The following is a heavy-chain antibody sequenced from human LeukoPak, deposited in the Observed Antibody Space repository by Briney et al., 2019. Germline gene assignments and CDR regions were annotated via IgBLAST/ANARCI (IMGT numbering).Heavy chain of an antibody. CDR1: GFTFSSYW. CDR2: IKQDGSEK. Sequence: GGSLRLSCAASGFTFSSYWMSWVRQAPGKGLEWVANIKQDGSEKYYVDSVKGRFTISRDNDKNSLYLQMNSLRAEDTAVYYCARDMGYCSSTSCPRFQHWGQGTLVTVSS. CDR3: ARDMGYCSSTSCPRFQH. V-gene: IGHV3-7*01. D-gene: IGHD2-2*01. J-gene: IGHJ1*01.